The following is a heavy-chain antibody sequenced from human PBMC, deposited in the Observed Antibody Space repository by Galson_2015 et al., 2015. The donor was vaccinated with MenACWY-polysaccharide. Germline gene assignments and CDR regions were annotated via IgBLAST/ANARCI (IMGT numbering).Heavy chain of an antibody. D-gene: IGHD3-22*01. CDR2: ISWDGSTA. CDR3: ARDNSGDYYDRSGYLDF. J-gene: IGHJ4*02. CDR1: GFTFDDHT. Sequence: SLRLSCAASGFTFDDHTMHWVRQAPGKGLQWVSLISWDGSTAYYADAVQGRFTISRDNGKNSLYLQMSSLRTEDTAFYFCARDNSGDYYDRSGYLDFWGQGTLVTVSS. V-gene: IGHV3-43*01.